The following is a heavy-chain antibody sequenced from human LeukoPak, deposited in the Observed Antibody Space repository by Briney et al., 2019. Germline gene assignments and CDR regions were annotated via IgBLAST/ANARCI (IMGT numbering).Heavy chain of an antibody. D-gene: IGHD3-10*01. CDR2: IRFEGTNK. CDR3: AGPSSSGVGY. J-gene: IGHJ4*02. V-gene: IGHV3-30*02. CDR1: GFTFSNYG. Sequence: PGGSLRLSCAASGFTFSNYGMHWVRQAPGKGLEWVAFIRFEGTNKYYADSMKGRLTISRDNSKNTLYLQMNSLRAEDTAVYYCAGPSSSGVGYWGQGTLVTVSS.